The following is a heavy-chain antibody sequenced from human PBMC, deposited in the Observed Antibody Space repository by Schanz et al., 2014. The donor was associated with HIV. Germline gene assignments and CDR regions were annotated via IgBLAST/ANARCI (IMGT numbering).Heavy chain of an antibody. CDR2: ISYDGRNK. CDR3: AKDRNYYDSRYRGKGNYYYYYGMDV. CDR1: GFTFSNYG. D-gene: IGHD3-22*01. V-gene: IGHV3-30*18. Sequence: QVQLVESGGGVVQPGRSLRLSCAASGFTFSNYGMHWVRQAPGKGLEWVAVISYDGRNKCFGDSVKGRFTISRDNSKNTLYLQMKSLRPEDRAVYYCAKDRNYYDSRYRGKGNYYYYYGMDVWGQGTAVTVSS. J-gene: IGHJ6*02.